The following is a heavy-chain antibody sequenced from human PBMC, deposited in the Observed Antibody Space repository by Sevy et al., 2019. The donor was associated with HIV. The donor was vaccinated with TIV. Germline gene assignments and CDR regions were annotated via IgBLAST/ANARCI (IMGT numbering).Heavy chain of an antibody. D-gene: IGHD1-1*01. Sequence: GGSLRLSCVASGFTFTDHYMDWVRQAPGKGLEWIGRSRNRVNSYSTEYAASVKGRFTISRDASGSSLYVQMNSLKTEDTAVYYCIRGLNANDEPNGDYWGQGTLVTVSS. CDR1: GFTFTDHY. V-gene: IGHV3-72*01. CDR2: SRNRVNSYST. CDR3: IRGLNANDEPNGDY. J-gene: IGHJ4*02.